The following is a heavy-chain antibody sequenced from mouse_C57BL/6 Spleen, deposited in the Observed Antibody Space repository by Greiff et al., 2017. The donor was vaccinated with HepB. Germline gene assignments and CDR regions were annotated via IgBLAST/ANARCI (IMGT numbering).Heavy chain of an antibody. J-gene: IGHJ3*01. Sequence: DVKLQESGPELVKPGASVKIPCKASGYTFTDYNMDWVKQSHGKSLEWIGDINPNNGGTIYNQKFKGKATLTVDKSSSTAYMELRSLTSEDTAVYYCARTDYSNYGGFAYWGQGTLVTVSA. D-gene: IGHD2-5*01. CDR1: GYTFTDYN. CDR3: ARTDYSNYGGFAY. V-gene: IGHV1-18*01. CDR2: INPNNGGT.